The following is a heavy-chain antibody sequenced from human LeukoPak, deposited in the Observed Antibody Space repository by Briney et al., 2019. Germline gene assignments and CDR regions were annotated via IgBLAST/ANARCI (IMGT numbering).Heavy chain of an antibody. V-gene: IGHV4-34*01. D-gene: IGHD3-10*02. CDR1: GGSFSGYY. CDR3: ARHVAGRFDY. J-gene: IGHJ4*02. CDR2: INHSGST. Sequence: SETLSLTCAVYGGSFSGYYWSWIRQPPGKGLEWIGEINHSGSTNYNPSLKSRVTISVDTSKNQFSLKLSSVTAADTAVYYCARHVAGRFDYWGQGTLVTVSS.